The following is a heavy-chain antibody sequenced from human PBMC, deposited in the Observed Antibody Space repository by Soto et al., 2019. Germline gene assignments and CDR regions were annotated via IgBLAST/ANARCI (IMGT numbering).Heavy chain of an antibody. D-gene: IGHD2-8*02. CDR1: GGSISSGGYY. J-gene: IGHJ4*02. Sequence: PSETLSLTCTVSGGSISSGGYYWSWIRQHPGKGLEWIGYIYYSGSTYYNPSLKSRVTISVDTSKNQFSLKLTSVTAADTAVYYGARHKITGLFDYWGQGTLVTVSS. CDR3: ARHKITGLFDY. V-gene: IGHV4-31*03. CDR2: IYYSGST.